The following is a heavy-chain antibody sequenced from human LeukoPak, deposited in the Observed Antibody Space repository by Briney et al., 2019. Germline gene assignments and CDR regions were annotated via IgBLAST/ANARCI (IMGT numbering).Heavy chain of an antibody. CDR2: ISSSGSTI. D-gene: IGHD3-22*01. Sequence: KSGGSLRLSCAASGFTFSDYYMSWIRQAPGKGLEWVSYISSSGSTIYYADSVKGRFTISRDNAKNSLYLQMNSLRAEDMAVYYCARGRYYYDSSGYYYNYNWFDPWGQGTLVTVSS. CDR1: GFTFSDYY. J-gene: IGHJ5*02. V-gene: IGHV3-11*01. CDR3: ARGRYYYDSSGYYYNYNWFDP.